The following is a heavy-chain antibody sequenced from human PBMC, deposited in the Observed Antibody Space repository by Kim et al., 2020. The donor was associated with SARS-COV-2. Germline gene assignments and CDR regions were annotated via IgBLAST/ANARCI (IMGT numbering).Heavy chain of an antibody. Sequence: GGSLRLSCAASGLDFSSYWMHWVRQAPGKGLEWVGNIKPDGSGKHYVDSVKGRLTISRDNAKISLYLQMNNLRADYTAVYYCAARTATIGAPQAHWGRGTLVTLSS. CDR1: GLDFSSYW. J-gene: IGHJ4*02. D-gene: IGHD4-4*01. CDR3: AARTATIGAPQAH. V-gene: IGHV3-7*01. CDR2: IKPDGSGK.